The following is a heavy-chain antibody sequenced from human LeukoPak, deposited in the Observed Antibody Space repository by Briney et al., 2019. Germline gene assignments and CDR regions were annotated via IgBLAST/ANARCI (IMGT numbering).Heavy chain of an antibody. V-gene: IGHV4-59*12. J-gene: IGHJ5*02. CDR2: IYYSGST. D-gene: IGHD3-10*01. CDR1: GGSINSYY. Sequence: SETLSLTCTVSGGSINSYYWSWMRQSPGKGLEWIWYIYYSGSTISNPSLKSRVTISVDTSKNQFSLKLSSVTAADTAVYYCARDTPVNGWFGEGGFDPWGQGTLVTVSS. CDR3: ARDTPVNGWFGEGGFDP.